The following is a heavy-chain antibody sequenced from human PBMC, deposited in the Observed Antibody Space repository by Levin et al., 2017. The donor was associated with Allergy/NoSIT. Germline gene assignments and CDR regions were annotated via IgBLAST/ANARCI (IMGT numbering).Heavy chain of an antibody. Sequence: GGSLRLSCRTSGFTFGDYSMGWFRQAPGKGLEWVGFIRSETYRATTEYAASVKGRFTISRDDSTRIAYLQMNSLKSEDTAVYYCNSRDYYDSSGYFGANYFDYWGQGTLVTVSS. V-gene: IGHV3-49*03. J-gene: IGHJ4*02. CDR1: GFTFGDYS. CDR3: NSRDYYDSSGYFGANYFDY. CDR2: IRSETYRATT. D-gene: IGHD3-22*01.